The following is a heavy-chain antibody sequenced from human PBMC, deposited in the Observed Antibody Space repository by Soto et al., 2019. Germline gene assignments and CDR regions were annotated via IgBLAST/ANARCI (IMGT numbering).Heavy chain of an antibody. V-gene: IGHV4-38-2*01. CDR1: GHSISSGYY. CDR2: FYHSGST. D-gene: IGHD3-10*01. J-gene: IGHJ4*02. CDR3: ARGEYYGSGNYFDY. Sequence: SETLSLTCAVSGHSISSGYYWGWIRQPPGKGLEWIGSFYHSGSTYYNPSLKSRVTISVDTSKNQFSLKLSSVTAADTAVYYCARGEYYGSGNYFDYWRQGTLVTVSS.